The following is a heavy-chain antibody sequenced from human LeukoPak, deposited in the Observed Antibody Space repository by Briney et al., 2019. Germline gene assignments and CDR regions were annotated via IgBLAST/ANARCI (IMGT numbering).Heavy chain of an antibody. CDR2: ISSSSSYI. D-gene: IGHD3-22*01. CDR3: ARDPPVAYYYDSSGYAFDI. Sequence: GGSLRLSCAASGFTFSSYSMNWVRQAPGKGLEGVSSISSSSSYIYYADSVKGRLTISRDNAKTSLYLQMNSLRAEDTAVYYCARDPPVAYYYDSSGYAFDIWGQGTMVTVSS. CDR1: GFTFSSYS. J-gene: IGHJ3*02. V-gene: IGHV3-21*01.